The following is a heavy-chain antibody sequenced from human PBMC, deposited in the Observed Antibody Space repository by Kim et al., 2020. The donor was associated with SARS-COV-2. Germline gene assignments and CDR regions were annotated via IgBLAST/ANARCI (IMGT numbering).Heavy chain of an antibody. CDR3: ARGIVVVPAAILSYYYYM. CDR1: GGSFSGYY. V-gene: IGHV4-34*01. J-gene: IGHJ6*03. D-gene: IGHD2-2*02. Sequence: SETLSLTCAVYGGSFSGYYWSWIRQPPGKGLEWIGEINHSGSTNYNPSLKSRVTISVDTSKNQFSLKLSSVTAADTAVYYCARGIVVVPAAILSYYYYM. CDR2: INHSGST.